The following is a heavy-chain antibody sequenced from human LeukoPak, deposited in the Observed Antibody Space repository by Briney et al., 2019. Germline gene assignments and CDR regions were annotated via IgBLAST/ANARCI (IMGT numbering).Heavy chain of an antibody. J-gene: IGHJ6*03. CDR2: ISSSSSYI. CDR1: GFTFSSYS. CDR3: ARAHVDTAMARHMDA. V-gene: IGHV3-21*01. D-gene: IGHD5-18*01. Sequence: GGSLRLSCAASGFTFSSYSMNWVRQAPGKGLEWVSSISSSSSYIYYADSVKGRFTISRDNAKNSLYLQMNSLRAEDTAVYYCARAHVDTAMARHMDAWGKGTTVTISS.